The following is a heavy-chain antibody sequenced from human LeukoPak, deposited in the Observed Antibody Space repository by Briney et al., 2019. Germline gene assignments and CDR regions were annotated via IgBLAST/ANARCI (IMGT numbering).Heavy chain of an antibody. Sequence: GGSLRLSCAASGFTFSSYAMSWVRQAPGKGLEWVSAISGSGGSTYYADSVKGRFTISRDNSKNTLYLQMSSLRAEDTAVYYCATGDSRSWYYFDYWGQGTLVTVSS. V-gene: IGHV3-23*01. CDR3: ATGDSRSWYYFDY. D-gene: IGHD6-13*01. CDR2: ISGSGGST. J-gene: IGHJ4*02. CDR1: GFTFSSYA.